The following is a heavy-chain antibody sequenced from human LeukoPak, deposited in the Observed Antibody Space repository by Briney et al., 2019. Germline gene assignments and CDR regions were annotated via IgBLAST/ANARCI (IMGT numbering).Heavy chain of an antibody. J-gene: IGHJ4*02. CDR2: INSDGSST. Sequence: PGGSLRLSRAASGFTFSSYWMHWVRQAPGKGLVWVSRINSDGSSTSYADSVKGRFTISRDNAKNTLYLQMNSLRAEDTAVYYCARITMVRGGKGLDYWGQGTLVTVSS. CDR3: ARITMVRGGKGLDY. V-gene: IGHV3-74*01. CDR1: GFTFSSYW. D-gene: IGHD3-10*01.